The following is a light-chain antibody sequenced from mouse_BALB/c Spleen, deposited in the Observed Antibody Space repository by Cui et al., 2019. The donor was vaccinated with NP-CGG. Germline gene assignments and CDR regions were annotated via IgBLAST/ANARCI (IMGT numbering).Light chain of an antibody. Sequence: QAVVTQESALTTSPGETVTLTFRSSTRAVTTSNYANWVQEKPDHLFTGLIGGTNNRVPGVPARFSGSLIGDKAALTITGAQTEDEAIYFCALWYSNHWVFGGGTKLTVL. CDR1: TRAVTTSNY. V-gene: IGLV1*01. J-gene: IGLJ1*01. CDR2: GTN. CDR3: ALWYSNHWV.